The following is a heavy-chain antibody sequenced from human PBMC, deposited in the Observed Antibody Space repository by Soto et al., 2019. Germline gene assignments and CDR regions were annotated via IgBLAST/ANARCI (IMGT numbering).Heavy chain of an antibody. J-gene: IGHJ6*03. CDR2: MWSDGSNE. CDR1: EFTFSRHG. V-gene: IGHV3-33*01. Sequence: QVQLVESGGGVVQPGGSLRRSCAASEFTFSRHGMHWVRQAPGKGLQWVGVMWSDGSNERYGDSVKGRFTISRDNSKNTMYLQMNSLRGEDTAVYYCARERTFGENDHNYIDVWGTGITVTVSS. CDR3: ARERTFGENDHNYIDV. D-gene: IGHD3-10*01.